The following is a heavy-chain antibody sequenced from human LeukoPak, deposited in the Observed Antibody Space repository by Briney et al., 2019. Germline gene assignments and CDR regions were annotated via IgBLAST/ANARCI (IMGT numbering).Heavy chain of an antibody. D-gene: IGHD3-10*01. J-gene: IGHJ5*02. CDR3: AKGSELLWFGELWFDP. CDR1: GFSFGSFA. V-gene: IGHV3-23*01. CDR2: ISGSGGST. Sequence: GGSLRLSCAASGFSFGSFAMSWVRQAPGKGLEWVSGISGSGGSTYYADSVKGRFTISRDNSKSTLYLQMNSLRAEDTAVYYCAKGSELLWFGELWFDPWGQGTLVTVSS.